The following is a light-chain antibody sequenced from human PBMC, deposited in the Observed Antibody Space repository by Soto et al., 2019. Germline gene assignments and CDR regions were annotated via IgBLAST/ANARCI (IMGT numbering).Light chain of an antibody. Sequence: EIVMTQSPATLSVSPGARSTLSARARQSVSGDLAWYRQKPGQAPRLLIYGASTRSTGIPARFSGSGSGTEFTLTISSLQSEDFAVYYCQQYNNFPPFTVGPGTKVDIK. CDR1: QSVSGD. CDR3: QQYNNFPPFT. CDR2: GAS. V-gene: IGKV3-15*01. J-gene: IGKJ3*01.